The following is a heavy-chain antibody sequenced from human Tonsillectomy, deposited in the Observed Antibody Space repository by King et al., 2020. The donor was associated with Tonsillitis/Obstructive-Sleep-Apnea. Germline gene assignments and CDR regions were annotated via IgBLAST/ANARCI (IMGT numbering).Heavy chain of an antibody. D-gene: IGHD4-17*01. Sequence: QLQESGPGLVKPSETLSLTCTVSSGSISSYSWSWLRQPPGKGLEWIGFIYNSGTTTYSPSLKSRVTISVDTSNNQFSLKLNSVTAADTAVYYCARNLELYSDRPPYYFDYWGQGTLVTVSS. V-gene: IGHV4-59*01. J-gene: IGHJ4*02. CDR2: IYNSGTT. CDR1: SGSISSYS. CDR3: ARNLELYSDRPPYYFDY.